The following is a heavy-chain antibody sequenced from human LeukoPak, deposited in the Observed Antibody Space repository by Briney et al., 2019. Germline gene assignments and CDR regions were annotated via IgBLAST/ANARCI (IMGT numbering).Heavy chain of an antibody. Sequence: GASVKVSCKASGYTFTGYYMRWVRQAPGQGLEWMGWINPNSGGTNYAQKFQGRVTMTRDTSISTAYMELSRLRSDDTAVYYCARGGTGTTLGYYYGMDVWGQGTTVTVSS. V-gene: IGHV1-2*02. CDR1: GYTFTGYY. D-gene: IGHD1-7*01. CDR3: ARGGTGTTLGYYYGMDV. J-gene: IGHJ6*02. CDR2: INPNSGGT.